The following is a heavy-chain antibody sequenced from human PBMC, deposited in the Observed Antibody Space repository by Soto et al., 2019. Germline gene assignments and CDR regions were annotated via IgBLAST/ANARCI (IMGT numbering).Heavy chain of an antibody. CDR3: ARVASPSYDSSGYYYVGRSYWYFDL. V-gene: IGHV4-59*01. CDR1: GGSISSYY. J-gene: IGHJ2*01. D-gene: IGHD3-22*01. Sequence: SETLSLTCTVSGGSISSYYWSWIRQPPGKGLEWIGYIYYSGSTNYNPSLKSRVTISVDTSKNQFSLKLSSVTAADTAVYYCARVASPSYDSSGYYYVGRSYWYFDLWGRGTLVTVSS. CDR2: IYYSGST.